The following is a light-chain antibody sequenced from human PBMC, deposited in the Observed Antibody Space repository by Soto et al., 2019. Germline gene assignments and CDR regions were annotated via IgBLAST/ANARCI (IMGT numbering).Light chain of an antibody. J-gene: IGKJ4*01. V-gene: IGKV3-15*01. CDR2: GAS. CDR3: QQYNNWPLLT. CDR1: QSINSN. Sequence: EIVMTQSPATLSVSPGERATLSCRASQSINSNLAWYQQRPGLAPRLLIYGASTRATGIPDRFSGSGSGTDFTLTISSLQSEDFAVYYCQQYNNWPLLTFGGGTKVEIK.